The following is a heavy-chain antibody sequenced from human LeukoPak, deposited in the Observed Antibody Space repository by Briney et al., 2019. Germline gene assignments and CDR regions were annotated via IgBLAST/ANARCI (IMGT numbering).Heavy chain of an antibody. CDR2: IRYDGGNK. V-gene: IGHV3-30*02. Sequence: PGGSLRLSCAASGFTFSSFVMHWVRQAPGKGLEWVAFIRYDGGNKYYADSVKGRFTISRDNSKNTLYLQMNSLRAEDTAVYFCAKSPYSTSNFDYWGQGTLVTVSS. CDR1: GFTFSSFV. J-gene: IGHJ4*02. CDR3: AKSPYSTSNFDY. D-gene: IGHD6-6*01.